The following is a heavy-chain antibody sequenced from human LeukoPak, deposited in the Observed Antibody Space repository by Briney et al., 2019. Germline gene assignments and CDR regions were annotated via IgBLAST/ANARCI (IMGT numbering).Heavy chain of an antibody. CDR3: ATGEGH. V-gene: IGHV3-7*01. D-gene: IGHD2-21*01. CDR1: GFTLSSYE. J-gene: IGHJ4*02. Sequence: GGSLRLSCAASGFTLSSYEMNWVRQAPGKGLEWVATIKQDGSAKYYVDSVKGRFTISRDNAKKTLYLEMNTLRAEDTAVYYCATGEGHWGQGTLVTVSS. CDR2: IKQDGSAK.